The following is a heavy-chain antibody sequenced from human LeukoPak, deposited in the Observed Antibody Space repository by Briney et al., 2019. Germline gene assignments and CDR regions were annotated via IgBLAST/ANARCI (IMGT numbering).Heavy chain of an antibody. D-gene: IGHD6-19*01. V-gene: IGHV3-23*01. CDR3: AKGGYSSGWYREVDP. CDR2: ISGSGGST. CDR1: GFTFSSYA. J-gene: IGHJ5*02. Sequence: GGSLRLSCAASGFTFSSYAMSWVRQAPGKGLEWVSAISGSGGSTYYADSVKGRFTISRDNSKNTLYLQMNSLRAEDTAVCYCAKGGYSSGWYREVDPWGQGTLVTVSS.